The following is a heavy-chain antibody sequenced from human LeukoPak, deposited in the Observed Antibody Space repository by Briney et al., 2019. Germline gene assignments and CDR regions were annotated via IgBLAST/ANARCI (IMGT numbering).Heavy chain of an antibody. CDR3: ARFYDRSGYYFLDY. J-gene: IGHJ4*02. Sequence: GGSLRLSCGGPGFNFSNVWMSWVRQAPGKGLEWVSSISSSSSYIYYADSVKGRFTISRDNAKTSLYLQMNSLRAEDTAVYYCARFYDRSGYYFLDYWGQGTLVTVS. CDR1: GFNFSNVW. CDR2: ISSSSSYI. V-gene: IGHV3-21*01. D-gene: IGHD3-22*01.